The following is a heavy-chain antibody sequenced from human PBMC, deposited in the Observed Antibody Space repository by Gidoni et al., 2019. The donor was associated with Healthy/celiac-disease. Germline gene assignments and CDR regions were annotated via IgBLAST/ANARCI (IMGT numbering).Heavy chain of an antibody. V-gene: IGHV2-5*01. CDR3: AHRRREQWLPTFDY. Sequence: QITLKESGPTLLKPTQTLTLTCTFSGFSLSTSGVGVGWIRQPPGKALEWLALIYWNDDKRYSPSLKGRITITKDTSKNQVVLTMTNMDPVDTATYYCAHRRREQWLPTFDYWGQGTLVTVSS. D-gene: IGHD6-19*01. CDR1: GFSLSTSGVG. J-gene: IGHJ4*02. CDR2: IYWNDDK.